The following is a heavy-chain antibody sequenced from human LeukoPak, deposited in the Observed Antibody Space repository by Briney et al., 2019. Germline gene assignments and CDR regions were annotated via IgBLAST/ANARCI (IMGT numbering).Heavy chain of an antibody. CDR3: ARHPACSSTSCYPGAYYYYGMDV. J-gene: IGHJ6*02. CDR2: INPNSGGT. V-gene: IGHV1-2*02. CDR1: GYTFTGYY. Sequence: ASVKVSCKASGYTFTGYYMHWVRQAPEQGLEWMGWINPNSGGTNYAQKFQGRVTMTRDTSISTAYMELSRLRSDDTAVYYCARHPACSSTSCYPGAYYYYGMDVWGQGTTVTVSS. D-gene: IGHD2-2*01.